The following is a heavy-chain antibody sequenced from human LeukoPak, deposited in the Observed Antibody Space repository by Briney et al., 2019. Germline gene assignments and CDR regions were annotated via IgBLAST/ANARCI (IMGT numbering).Heavy chain of an antibody. Sequence: GGSLRLSCAASGFTFSGYAMNWVRKAPGKGLEWVSAIRGSGDSTYYADSVKGRFTISRDNSKNTLYLQMNSLRADDTAVYYCAKGLGLVSWYRGIDYWGQGTLVTVSS. CDR2: IRGSGDST. CDR3: AKGLGLVSWYRGIDY. V-gene: IGHV3-23*01. D-gene: IGHD5-12*01. CDR1: GFTFSGYA. J-gene: IGHJ4*02.